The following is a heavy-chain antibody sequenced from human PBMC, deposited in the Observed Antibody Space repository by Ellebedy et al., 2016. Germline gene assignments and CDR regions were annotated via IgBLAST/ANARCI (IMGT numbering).Heavy chain of an antibody. V-gene: IGHV7-4-1*01. CDR1: GYTFTSYA. D-gene: IGHD2-15*01. CDR3: ARTSVVAATRGAFDI. J-gene: IGHJ3*02. Sequence: ASVKVSCXASGYTFTSYAMNWVRQAPGQGLEWMGWINTNTGNPTYAQGFTGRFVFSLDTSVSTAYLQICSLKAEDTAVYYCARTSVVAATRGAFDIWGQGTMVTVSS. CDR2: INTNTGNP.